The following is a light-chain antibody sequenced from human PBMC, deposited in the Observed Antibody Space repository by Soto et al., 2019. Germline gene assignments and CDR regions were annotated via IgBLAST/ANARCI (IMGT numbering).Light chain of an antibody. Sequence: QSVLTQPASVSGSPGQSITISCTGTSSDVGSHNFVSWYQQRPGKAPKLMIFEVTKRPSGVSSRFSASKSGNTASLTISGVRAEDEADYSCCSYAGTATWVFGGGTKLTVL. CDR3: CSYAGTATWV. V-gene: IGLV2-23*02. J-gene: IGLJ3*02. CDR1: SSDVGSHNF. CDR2: EVT.